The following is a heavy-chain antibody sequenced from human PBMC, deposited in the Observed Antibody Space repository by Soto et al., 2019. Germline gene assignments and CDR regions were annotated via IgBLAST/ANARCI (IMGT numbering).Heavy chain of an antibody. J-gene: IGHJ4*02. CDR2: IIPILGIA. V-gene: IGHV1-69*04. Sequence: SVKVSCKASGGTFSSYTISWVRQAPGQGLEWMGRIIPILGIANYAQKFQGRVTITADKSTSTAYMELSSLRSEDTAVYYCARDNDYSNYSGARELHYWGQGTLVTVSS. CDR3: ARDNDYSNYSGARELHY. CDR1: GGTFSSYT. D-gene: IGHD4-4*01.